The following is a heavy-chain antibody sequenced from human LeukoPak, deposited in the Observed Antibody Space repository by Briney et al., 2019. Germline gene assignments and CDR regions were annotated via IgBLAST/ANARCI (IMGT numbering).Heavy chain of an antibody. J-gene: IGHJ4*02. Sequence: GGSLRLSCAASGFTFSSYAMSWVRQAPGKGLEWVSAISGSGGSTYYADSVKGRFTISRDNSKNTLYLQMNSLRAEDTAVYYCTKDPDDYSNYDYWGQGTLVTVSS. V-gene: IGHV3-23*01. CDR1: GFTFSSYA. CDR3: TKDPDDYSNYDY. CDR2: ISGSGGST. D-gene: IGHD4-11*01.